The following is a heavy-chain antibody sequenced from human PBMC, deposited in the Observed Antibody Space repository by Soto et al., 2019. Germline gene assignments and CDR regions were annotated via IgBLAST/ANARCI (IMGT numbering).Heavy chain of an antibody. J-gene: IGHJ4*02. V-gene: IGHV1-18*01. D-gene: IGHD5-18*01. CDR2: ISAYNGNT. Sequence: ASVKVSCKASGYTFTSYGISWVRQAPGQGLEWMGWISAYNGNTNYAQKLQGRVTMTTDTSTSTAYMELRSLRSDDTAVYYCAVFSVDTAMVSPFDYLGQGTLGIVSS. CDR1: GYTFTSYG. CDR3: AVFSVDTAMVSPFDY.